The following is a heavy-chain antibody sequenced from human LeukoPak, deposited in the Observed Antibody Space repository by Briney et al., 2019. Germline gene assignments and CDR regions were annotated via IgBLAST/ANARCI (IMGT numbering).Heavy chain of an antibody. Sequence: GESLQISCKASAYNFASYCIGWVRHMPGKSLQWMGIICPGNSATGYSPSVQGQATLSADKSISTAYLQWSRVKASDTAMYYCARRGYYESSGSYDYWGQGTLVTVSS. V-gene: IGHV5-51*01. D-gene: IGHD3-22*01. CDR3: ARRGYYESSGSYDY. CDR2: ICPGNSAT. CDR1: AYNFASYC. J-gene: IGHJ4*02.